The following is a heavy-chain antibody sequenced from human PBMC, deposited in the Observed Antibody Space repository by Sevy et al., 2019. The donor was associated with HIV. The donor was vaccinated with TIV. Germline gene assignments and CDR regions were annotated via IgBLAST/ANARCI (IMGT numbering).Heavy chain of an antibody. J-gene: IGHJ6*02. D-gene: IGHD1-20*01. V-gene: IGHV3-21*01. CDR3: ARPTSGLSEYEPLDNARFYGMDV. Sequence: GGSLRLSCAASGLTFRSYSMNWVRQAPGRGLEWVSPITSSSSFIFYADSVKGRFTISRDNAKNSLFLQMNSLRAEDTAVYYCARPTSGLSEYEPLDNARFYGMDVWGQGTTVTVSS. CDR2: ITSSSSFI. CDR1: GLTFRSYS.